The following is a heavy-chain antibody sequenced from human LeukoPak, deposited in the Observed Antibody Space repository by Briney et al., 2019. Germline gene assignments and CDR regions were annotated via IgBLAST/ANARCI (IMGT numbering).Heavy chain of an antibody. Sequence: RASVKVSCKASGYTFTGYYMHWVRQAPGQGLEWMGWINPNSGGTNYAQKFQGRVTMTRDTSISTAYMELSRLRSDDTAVYYCARDLVTVTTPQIDYWGQGTLVTVSS. J-gene: IGHJ4*02. V-gene: IGHV1-2*02. CDR2: INPNSGGT. CDR3: ARDLVTVTTPQIDY. CDR1: GYTFTGYY. D-gene: IGHD4-11*01.